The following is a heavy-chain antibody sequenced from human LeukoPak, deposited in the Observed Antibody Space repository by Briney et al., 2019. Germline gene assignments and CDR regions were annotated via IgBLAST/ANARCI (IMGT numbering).Heavy chain of an antibody. CDR2: IIGSGGST. CDR1: GFTFSSYA. V-gene: IGHV3-23*01. Sequence: QAGGSLRLSCAASGFTFSSYAMSWVRQAPGKGLECGSAIIGSGGSTYYPDSVKGRFISCIDNAKHTLYLQMNSLRAEDTAVYYCAKAPPYYDFWSGSLTHFDYWGQGTLVTVSS. J-gene: IGHJ4*02. CDR3: AKAPPYYDFWSGSLTHFDY. D-gene: IGHD3-3*01.